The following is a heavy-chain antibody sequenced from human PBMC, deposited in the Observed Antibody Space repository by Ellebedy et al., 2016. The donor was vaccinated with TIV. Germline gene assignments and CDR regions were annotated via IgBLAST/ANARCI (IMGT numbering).Heavy chain of an antibody. J-gene: IGHJ4*02. CDR2: ISAYNGNT. V-gene: IGHV1-18*04. CDR3: ARVEGGRGDY. Sequence: AASVKVSCKASGYTFTGYYMHWVRQAPGQGLEWMGWISAYNGNTNYAQKLQGRVTMTRDTSTSTVYMELSSLRSEDTAVYYCARVEGGRGDYWGQGTLVTVSS. D-gene: IGHD1-26*01. CDR1: GYTFTGYY.